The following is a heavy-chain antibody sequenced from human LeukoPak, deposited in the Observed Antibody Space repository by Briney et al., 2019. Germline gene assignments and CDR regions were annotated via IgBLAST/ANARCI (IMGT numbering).Heavy chain of an antibody. D-gene: IGHD3-3*01. J-gene: IGHJ6*03. V-gene: IGHV1-69*01. CDR3: ASCKTIFGVAYYYYYYLDV. CDR1: GGTFSSYA. CDR2: IIPIVGTA. Sequence: SVKVSCKASGGTFSSYAISWVRQAPGRGLEWRGGIIPIVGTANYAQKFQGRVTITADESPSTDYMELSSLRSEDPPVYYCASCKTIFGVAYYYYYYLDVWGKGTTVTVSS.